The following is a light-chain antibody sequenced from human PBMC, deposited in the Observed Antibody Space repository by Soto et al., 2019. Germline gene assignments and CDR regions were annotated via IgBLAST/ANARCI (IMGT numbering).Light chain of an antibody. Sequence: QSALTQPASVSGSPGQSITISCTGTSSDVGIYDLVYWYQQQPGNAPKLMIYEVSKRPSGVSDRFSGSKSGNTASLTISGLQADDEADYYCCSYATTTLFGGGTKVTVL. CDR2: EVS. J-gene: IGLJ2*01. V-gene: IGLV2-23*02. CDR3: CSYATTTL. CDR1: SSDVGIYDL.